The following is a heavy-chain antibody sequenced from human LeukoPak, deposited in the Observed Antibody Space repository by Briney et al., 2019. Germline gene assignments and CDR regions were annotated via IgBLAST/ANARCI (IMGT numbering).Heavy chain of an antibody. J-gene: IGHJ3*01. CDR1: GGSISSSSYY. Sequence: SQTLSPTCAVSGGSISSSSYYWAWIRQPPGKGLEWIGTIYYSGSTYNNPSLKSRVTMSVDTSRNQFSLKLSSVDAAYTAVYYCAKAGVRYFDSSGLYAFDFWGQGTTVTVSS. CDR3: AKAGVRYFDSSGLYAFDF. D-gene: IGHD3-22*01. V-gene: IGHV4-39*01. CDR2: IYYSGST.